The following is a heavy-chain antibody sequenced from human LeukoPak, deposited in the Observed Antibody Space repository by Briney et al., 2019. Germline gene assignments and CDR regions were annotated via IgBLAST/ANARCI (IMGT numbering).Heavy chain of an antibody. CDR2: IIPIFGTA. CDR3: ARGYTYYYDSSGYYADRYWYFDL. J-gene: IGHJ2*01. CDR1: GGTFSSYA. V-gene: IGHV1-69*06. D-gene: IGHD3-22*01. Sequence: SVKVSCKASGGTFSSYAISWVRQAPGQGLEWMGGIIPIFGTANYAQKFQGRVTITADKSTSTAYMELSSLRSEDTAVYYCARGYTYYYDSSGYYADRYWYFDLWGRGTLVTVSS.